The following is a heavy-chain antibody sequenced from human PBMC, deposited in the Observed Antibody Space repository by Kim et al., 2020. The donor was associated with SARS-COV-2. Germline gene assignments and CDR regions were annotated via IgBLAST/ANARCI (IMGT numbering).Heavy chain of an antibody. Sequence: SETLSLTCAVYGGSFSGYYWSWIRQPPGKGLEWIGEINHSGSTNYNPSLKSRVTISVDTSKNQFSLKLSSVTAADTAVYYCARGNRQLEYYDVGPVFDYWGQGTLVTVSS. D-gene: IGHD3-22*01. V-gene: IGHV4-34*01. J-gene: IGHJ4*02. CDR1: GGSFSGYY. CDR3: ARGNRQLEYYDVGPVFDY. CDR2: INHSGST.